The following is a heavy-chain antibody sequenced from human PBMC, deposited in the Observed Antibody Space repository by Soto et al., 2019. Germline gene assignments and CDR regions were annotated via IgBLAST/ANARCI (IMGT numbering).Heavy chain of an antibody. Sequence: SETLSLTCTVSGGSISSYYWSWIRQPPGKGLEWIGYIYYSGSTNYNPSLKSRVTISVDTSKNQFSLKLSSVTAADTAVYYCASHMTTVTSFDYWGQGTLVTVSS. D-gene: IGHD4-17*01. CDR1: GGSISSYY. CDR2: IYYSGST. J-gene: IGHJ4*02. V-gene: IGHV4-59*08. CDR3: ASHMTTVTSFDY.